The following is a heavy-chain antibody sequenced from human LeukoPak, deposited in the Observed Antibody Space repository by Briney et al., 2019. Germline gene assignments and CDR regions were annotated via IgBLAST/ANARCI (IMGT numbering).Heavy chain of an antibody. CDR3: VAKRRIHPNYSDY. CDR2: MKEDGTQT. J-gene: IGHJ4*02. CDR1: GSTLRSHW. V-gene: IGHV3-7*01. Sequence: GGSLRLSRAASGSTLRSHWMNWVRQAPGKGLEWVANMKEDGTQTYYLESVRGRFTISRDYAKDSLYLQMDSLSVEDTAVYYCVAKRRIHPNYSDYWGQGTLVTVSS.